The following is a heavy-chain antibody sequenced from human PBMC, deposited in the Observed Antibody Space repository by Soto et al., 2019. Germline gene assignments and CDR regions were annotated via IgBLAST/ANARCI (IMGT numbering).Heavy chain of an antibody. D-gene: IGHD3-22*01. J-gene: IGHJ4*01. CDR3: ARGGYYYENSGQNAYDY. CDR1: GGSISSGGYY. Sequence: TSETLSLTCTVSGGSISSGGYYWSWIRQHPGKGLEWIGYIYYGGSIYYNPSLKSRATISGDTSKNQFSLKLSSVTAADTAVYYCARGGYYYENSGQNAYDYWGQGILVTVSS. CDR2: IYYGGSI. V-gene: IGHV4-31*03.